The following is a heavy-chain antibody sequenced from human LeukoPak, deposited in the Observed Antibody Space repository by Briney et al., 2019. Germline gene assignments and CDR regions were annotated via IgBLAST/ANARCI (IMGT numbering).Heavy chain of an antibody. J-gene: IGHJ5*02. CDR2: IYYSGST. CDR1: GGSISSGDYY. V-gene: IGHV4-30-4*01. Sequence: SETLSLTCTVSGGSISSGDYYWSWIRQPPGKGLEWIGYIYYSGSTYYNPSLKSRVTISVDTSKNQLSLKLSSVTAADTAVYYCARDHYDSSDLNWFDPWGQGTLVTVSS. D-gene: IGHD3-22*01. CDR3: ARDHYDSSDLNWFDP.